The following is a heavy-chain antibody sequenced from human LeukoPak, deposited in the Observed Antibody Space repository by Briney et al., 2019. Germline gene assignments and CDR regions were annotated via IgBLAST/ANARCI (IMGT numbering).Heavy chain of an antibody. CDR3: ATGSIVYDF. CDR1: GHSLTKFT. D-gene: IGHD1-26*01. CDR2: FDPERGET. Sequence: ASVTVSCKVSGHSLTKFTMEWVRQAPGKGLEWMGGFDPERGETIHAPKFQGRFTMTEDTSTDTAYMELNSLTSEDTAVYYCATGSIVYDFWGQGTLVTVSS. J-gene: IGHJ4*02. V-gene: IGHV1-24*01.